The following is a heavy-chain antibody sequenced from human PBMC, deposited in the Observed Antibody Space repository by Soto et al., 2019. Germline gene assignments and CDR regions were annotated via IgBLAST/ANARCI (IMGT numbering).Heavy chain of an antibody. J-gene: IGHJ6*02. D-gene: IGHD5-12*01. CDR1: GGSFSSSS. V-gene: IGHV1-69*12. CDR3: ARGSPLSSPDGWIGHYGLDV. CDR2: IIPILGTA. Sequence: QVQLVQSGSEVKKPGSSVKVSCKTSGGSFSSSSISWVRQAPGQGLEWMGGIIPILGTAKSPQRCRGRVTIMADEYTTTAYMELSSLGSEDTAVYYCARGSPLSSPDGWIGHYGLDVWGQGTTVTVSS.